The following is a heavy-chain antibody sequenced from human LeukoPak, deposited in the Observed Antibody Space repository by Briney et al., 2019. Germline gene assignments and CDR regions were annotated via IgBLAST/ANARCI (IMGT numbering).Heavy chain of an antibody. J-gene: IGHJ4*02. CDR1: GFTFSSYG. V-gene: IGHV3-30*03. D-gene: IGHD2-15*01. Sequence: GRSLRLSCAASGFTFSSYGMHWVRQAPGKGLEWVAVISYDGSNKYYADSVKGRFTISRDNSKNTLYLQMNSLRAEDTAVYYCAPDIVVVVAATVDYWGQGTLVTVSS. CDR2: ISYDGSNK. CDR3: APDIVVVVAATVDY.